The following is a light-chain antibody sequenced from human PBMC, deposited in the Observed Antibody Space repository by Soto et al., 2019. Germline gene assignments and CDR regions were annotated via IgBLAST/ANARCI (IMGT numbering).Light chain of an antibody. CDR3: QQYNSWPSLT. Sequence: EIVMTQSPATLSVSPGERATLSCRASQSVSSNLAWYQQKPGQAPRLLIYGASTRATGIPARFSGSGSGTDFTLTISSRQSEDLAVYYCQQYNSWPSLTFGGGTKVEIK. CDR2: GAS. J-gene: IGKJ4*01. CDR1: QSVSSN. V-gene: IGKV3-15*01.